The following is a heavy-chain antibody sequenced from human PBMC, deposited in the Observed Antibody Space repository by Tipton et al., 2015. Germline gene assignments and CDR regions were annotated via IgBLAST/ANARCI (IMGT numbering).Heavy chain of an antibody. D-gene: IGHD5-24*01. V-gene: IGHV4-39*07. Sequence: TLSLTCTVSGGSISSRSYYWGWIRQPPGKGLEWIGSIYYSGSTYYNPSLKSRVTVSLDTSENKFSLRLTSVTAADTAVYYCARSRDAYNWAFDYWGQGTLVTVSS. CDR1: GGSISSRSYY. CDR2: IYYSGST. J-gene: IGHJ4*02. CDR3: ARSRDAYNWAFDY.